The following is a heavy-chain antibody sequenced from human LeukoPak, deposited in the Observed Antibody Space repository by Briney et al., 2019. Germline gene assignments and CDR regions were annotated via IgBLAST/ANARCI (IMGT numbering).Heavy chain of an antibody. D-gene: IGHD3-16*02. CDR2: IWYDGSNK. CDR3: ARDRGSYRNFDWFDP. J-gene: IGHJ5*02. Sequence: GGSLRLSCAASGFTFSSYGMHWVRQAPGKGLEWVAVIWYDGSNKNYADSMKGRFTISRDNSKNTLDLQMNSLRAEDTAVYYCARDRGSYRNFDWFDPWGQGTLVTVSS. V-gene: IGHV3-33*01. CDR1: GFTFSSYG.